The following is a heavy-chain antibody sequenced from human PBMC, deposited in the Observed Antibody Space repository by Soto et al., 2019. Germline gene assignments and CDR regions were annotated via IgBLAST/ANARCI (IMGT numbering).Heavy chain of an antibody. J-gene: IGHJ4*02. CDR1: GGSISSYY. V-gene: IGHV4-59*08. CDR2: IYYSGST. CDR3: VSQRTTVPTQAYFDY. D-gene: IGHD4-17*01. Sequence: PSETLSLTCTVSGGSISSYYWSWIRQPPGKGLEWIGYIYYSGSTNYNPSLKSRVTISVDTSKNQFSLKLSSVTASDTAVYFCVSQRTTVPTQAYFDYWGPGALVTVSS.